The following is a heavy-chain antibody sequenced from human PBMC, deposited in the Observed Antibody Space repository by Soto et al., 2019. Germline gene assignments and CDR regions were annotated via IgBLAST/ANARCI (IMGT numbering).Heavy chain of an antibody. D-gene: IGHD3-9*01. Sequence: GGSLRLSCAASGFTFNAYTMHWVRQAPGKGLEWVSLISWDGGITYYGDSVKGRFTVSRDNSDNSLYLQMTSLRSDDTAFYYCAKDSYDILTGQKRYFDSWGQGTLVTVS. V-gene: IGHV3-43*01. J-gene: IGHJ4*02. CDR2: ISWDGGIT. CDR1: GFTFNAYT. CDR3: AKDSYDILTGQKRYFDS.